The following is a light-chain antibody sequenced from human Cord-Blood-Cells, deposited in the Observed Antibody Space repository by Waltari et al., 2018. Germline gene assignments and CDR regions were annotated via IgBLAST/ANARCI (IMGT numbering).Light chain of an antibody. V-gene: IGKV1-39*01. CDR2: AAS. Sequence: DIQMTQSPSSLSASVGDRVTIICRASQSISSYLNWYQQKPGKAPKLLIYAASSLQSGVPSRFSGSGSGTDFTLTISSLQPEDFATYYCQQSYSTPGGTFGPGTKVDIK. CDR1: QSISSY. J-gene: IGKJ3*01. CDR3: QQSYSTPGGT.